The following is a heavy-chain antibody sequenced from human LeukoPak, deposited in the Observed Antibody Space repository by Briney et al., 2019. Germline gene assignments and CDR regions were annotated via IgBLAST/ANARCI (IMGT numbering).Heavy chain of an antibody. CDR1: GVSVSSNF. J-gene: IGHJ5*02. CDR2: IYSGGET. Sequence: GGSLRLSCAASGVSVSSNFMIWVRQAPGKGLEWVSLIYSGGETSYADSVKGRFSISRDNSKNTLYLQMNSLRVEDTAVYYCTRDPPAVTINTYAWGQGTLVTVSS. CDR3: TRDPPAVTINTYA. D-gene: IGHD4-11*01. V-gene: IGHV3-66*01.